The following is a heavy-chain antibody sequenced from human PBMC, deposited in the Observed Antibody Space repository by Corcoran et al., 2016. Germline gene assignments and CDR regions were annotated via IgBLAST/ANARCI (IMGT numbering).Heavy chain of an antibody. V-gene: IGHV1-69*01. D-gene: IGHD4-4*01. CDR3: LRETVTNLDNWFDP. Sequence: QVHRVQSGAEVTKPGSSVQVSCKASGGTISSYAISWVRQAPGQGLAWMGGIIPIFGTANYAQKFQGRVTITADESTSTAYMELSSLRSEDTAVYYWLRETVTNLDNWFDPWGHGTMVTVSS. CDR1: GGTISSYA. CDR2: IIPIFGTA. J-gene: IGHJ5*02.